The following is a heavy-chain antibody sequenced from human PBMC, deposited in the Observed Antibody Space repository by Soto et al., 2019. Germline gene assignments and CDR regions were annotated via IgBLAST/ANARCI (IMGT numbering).Heavy chain of an antibody. CDR1: GFTFSSCA. CDR3: AKGTVGSTLQPYYFDY. CDR2: ISGSGAST. J-gene: IGHJ4*02. V-gene: IGHV3-23*01. Sequence: HPGGSLRLSCAGSGFTFSSCAVSWVRRAPGKGLEWVSVISGSGASTFYADSVKGRFTISRDNFKNTLYLQMNSLTAEDTAVYYCAKGTVGSTLQPYYFDYWGQGTLVTVSS. D-gene: IGHD6-13*01.